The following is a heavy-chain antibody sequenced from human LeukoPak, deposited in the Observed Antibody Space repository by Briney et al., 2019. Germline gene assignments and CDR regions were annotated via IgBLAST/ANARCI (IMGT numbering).Heavy chain of an antibody. V-gene: IGHV3-9*01. Sequence: GGSLRLSCAASGFTFDDYAMHWVRQAPGKGLEWVSGISWNSGSIGYADSVKGRFTISRDNAKNSLYLQMNSLRAEDTAVYYCARDVLRRYYDILTGYFDYWGQGTLVTVSS. CDR3: ARDVLRRYYDILTGYFDY. D-gene: IGHD3-9*01. CDR1: GFTFDDYA. CDR2: ISWNSGSI. J-gene: IGHJ4*02.